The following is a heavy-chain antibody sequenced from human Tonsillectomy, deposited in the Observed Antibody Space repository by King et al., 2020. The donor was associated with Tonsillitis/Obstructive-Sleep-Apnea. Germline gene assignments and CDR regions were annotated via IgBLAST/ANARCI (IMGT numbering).Heavy chain of an antibody. Sequence: VQLVESGAEVKKPGSSVKVSCTASGGTFSSYAISWVRQAPGQGLEWMGGIIPIFGTANYAQKFQGRVTITADESTSTAYMELSSLRSEDTAVYYCASTVCSSTSCADYYYYMDVWGKGTTVTVSS. CDR1: GGTFSSYA. CDR2: IIPIFGTA. V-gene: IGHV1-69*01. CDR3: ASTVCSSTSCADYYYYMDV. D-gene: IGHD2-2*01. J-gene: IGHJ6*03.